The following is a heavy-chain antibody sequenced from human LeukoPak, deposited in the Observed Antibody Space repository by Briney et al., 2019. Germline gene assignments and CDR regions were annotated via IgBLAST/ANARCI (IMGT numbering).Heavy chain of an antibody. CDR2: ISWNSGSI. CDR3: ARDRVRDFYDSSGYYPQQYFDL. CDR1: GFTFDDYA. J-gene: IGHJ2*01. D-gene: IGHD3-22*01. Sequence: GGSLRLSCAASGFTFDDYAMHWVRQTPGKGLEWVSGISWNSGSIGYADSVRGRFTISRDNAKNSLYLQMSSLRGEDTAVYYCARDRVRDFYDSSGYYPQQYFDLWGRGTLATVSS. V-gene: IGHV3-9*01.